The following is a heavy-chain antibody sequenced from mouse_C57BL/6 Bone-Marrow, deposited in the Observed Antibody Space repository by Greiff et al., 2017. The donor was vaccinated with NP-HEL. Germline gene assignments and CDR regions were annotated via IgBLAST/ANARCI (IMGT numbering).Heavy chain of an antibody. Sequence: QVQLQQSGAELVRPGASVKLSCKASGYTFTDYYINWVKQRPGQGLEWIARIYPGSGNTYYNEKFKGKATLTAEKSSSTAYMQLSSLTSEDSAVYFCARGYYGSWDYWGQGTTLTVSS. CDR3: ARGYYGSWDY. V-gene: IGHV1-76*01. J-gene: IGHJ2*01. CDR1: GYTFTDYY. CDR2: IYPGSGNT. D-gene: IGHD1-1*01.